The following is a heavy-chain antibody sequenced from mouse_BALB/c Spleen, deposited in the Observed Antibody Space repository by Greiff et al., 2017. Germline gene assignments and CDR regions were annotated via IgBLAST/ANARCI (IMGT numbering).Heavy chain of an antibody. Sequence: EVQLVESGAELVRPGASVKFSCTASGFTINGYYMPWVKQRPEKGLEWIGWIGPENGDTEYAPKFQGTATMTADTSSNTAYLQLSSLTSEDTAVYYCSAGNWDGDYWGKGTTLTVSS. CDR3: SAGNWDGDY. CDR2: IGPENGDT. J-gene: IGHJ2*01. V-gene: IGHV14-4*02. CDR1: GFTINGYY. D-gene: IGHD4-1*01.